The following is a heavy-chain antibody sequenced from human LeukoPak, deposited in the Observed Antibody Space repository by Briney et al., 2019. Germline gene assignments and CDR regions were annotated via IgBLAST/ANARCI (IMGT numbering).Heavy chain of an antibody. CDR2: ISSSTGTV. CDR1: GFTFSTYG. Sequence: GRSLRLSCVASGFTFSTYGVNWVRQAPGKGLEWVSYISSSTGTVYYADSVQGRFTISRDNAKNSLYLQMNSLRAEDTAVYYCARAGSHRNSGYDYWGQGTLVTVSS. V-gene: IGHV3-48*04. J-gene: IGHJ4*02. D-gene: IGHD5-12*01. CDR3: ARAGSHRNSGYDY.